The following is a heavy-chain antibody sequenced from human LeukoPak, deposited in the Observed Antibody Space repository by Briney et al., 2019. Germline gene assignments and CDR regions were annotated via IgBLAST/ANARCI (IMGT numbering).Heavy chain of an antibody. CDR3: APDRTGSGNYGMDV. J-gene: IGHJ6*02. D-gene: IGHD3-10*01. V-gene: IGHV3-30*03. Sequence: PGGSLRLSCAASGFTFSSYGMHWVRQAPGKGLEWVAVISYGGSNKYYSDSVKGRFTISRDNSKNTLYLQMNSLRDEDTAVYYCAPDRTGSGNYGMDVWGQGTTVTASS. CDR2: ISYGGSNK. CDR1: GFTFSSYG.